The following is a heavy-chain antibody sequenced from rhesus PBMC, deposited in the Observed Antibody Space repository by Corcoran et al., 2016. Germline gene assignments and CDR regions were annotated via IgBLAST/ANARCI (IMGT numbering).Heavy chain of an antibody. J-gene: IGHJ4*01. Sequence: EVQLVESGGGLVQPGGSLRLSCAAPGFTSVNSDLIWIRQASGKGLELVSYISSVSSIYYSDSVKGRFTISRDNAKNTLYLQMSSLRVEDTAVYYCAKDPYSYSSAYFDYWGQGVLVTVSS. CDR2: ISSVSSI. D-gene: IGHD5-12*01. CDR3: AKDPYSYSSAYFDY. CDR1: GFTSVNSD. V-gene: IGHV3S43*01.